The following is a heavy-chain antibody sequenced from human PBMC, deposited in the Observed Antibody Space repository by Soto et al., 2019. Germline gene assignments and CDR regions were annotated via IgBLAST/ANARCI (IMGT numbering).Heavy chain of an antibody. Sequence: SETLSLTCSVSGASISAYYWSWIRQPPGKGLEWIGYIYYSGSTNYNPSLKSRVTISVDRSKNQFSLKLNSVTAADTAVYYCARVPDVWGQGTTVTVS. V-gene: IGHV4-59*12. CDR3: ARVPDV. CDR1: GASISAYY. J-gene: IGHJ6*02. CDR2: IYYSGST.